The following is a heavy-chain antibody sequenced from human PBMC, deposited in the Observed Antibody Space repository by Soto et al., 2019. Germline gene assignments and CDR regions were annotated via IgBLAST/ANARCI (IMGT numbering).Heavy chain of an antibody. V-gene: IGHV4-31*03. CDR3: ARDRVTYYYDSSGYIFDP. J-gene: IGHJ5*02. CDR2: IYYSGST. CDR1: GGSISSGGYY. D-gene: IGHD3-22*01. Sequence: SETLSLTCTVSGGSISSGGYYWSWIRQHPGKGLEWIGYIYYSGSTYYNPSLKSRVTISVDTSKNQFSLKLSSVTAADTAVYYCARDRVTYYYDSSGYIFDPWGQETLVTVSS.